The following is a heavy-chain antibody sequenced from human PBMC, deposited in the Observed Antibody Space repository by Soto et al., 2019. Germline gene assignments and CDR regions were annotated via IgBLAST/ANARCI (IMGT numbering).Heavy chain of an antibody. J-gene: IGHJ6*02. D-gene: IGHD6-13*01. CDR3: ARWDSSSWYHDYYYYYGMDV. CDR1: GGTFSSYA. CDR2: IIPIFGTA. V-gene: IGHV1-69*13. Sequence: ASVKVSCKASGGTFSSYAISWVRQAPGQGLEWMGGIIPIFGTANYAQKFQGRVTITADESTSTAYMELSSLRSEDTAVYYCARWDSSSWYHDYYYYYGMDVWGQGTTVTSP.